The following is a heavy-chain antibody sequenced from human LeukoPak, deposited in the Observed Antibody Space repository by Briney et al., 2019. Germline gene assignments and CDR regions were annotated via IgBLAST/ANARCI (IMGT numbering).Heavy chain of an antibody. Sequence: PVASVKVSCKASGYTFTSYDINWVRQAPGQGLEWMGGIIPIFGTANYAQKFQGRVTITADESTSTAYMELSSLRSEDTAVYYCARGARSSTSCYKAFDIWGQGTMVTVSS. D-gene: IGHD2-2*02. V-gene: IGHV1-69*13. CDR2: IIPIFGTA. CDR3: ARGARSSTSCYKAFDI. J-gene: IGHJ3*02. CDR1: GYTFTSYD.